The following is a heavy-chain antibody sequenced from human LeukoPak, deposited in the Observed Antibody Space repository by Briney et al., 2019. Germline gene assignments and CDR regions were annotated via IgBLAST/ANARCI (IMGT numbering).Heavy chain of an antibody. J-gene: IGHJ4*02. CDR2: IYYSGST. CDR1: GGSISNYY. V-gene: IGHV4-59*12. CDR3: ARGTF. Sequence: SETLSLTCTVSGGSISNYYWSWIRQPPGKGLEWIGYIYYSGSTNYNPSLKSRVTISVDTSKNQFSLKLSSVTAADTAVYYCARGTFWGQGTLVTVSS.